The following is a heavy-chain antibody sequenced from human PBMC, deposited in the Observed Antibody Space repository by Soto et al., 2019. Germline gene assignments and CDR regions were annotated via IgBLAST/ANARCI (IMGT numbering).Heavy chain of an antibody. CDR3: RNLQDVRSGAFDC. J-gene: IGHJ4*01. Sequence: TCSVSGYSVNLASYWDSVRHPPGKGLEWIGSIYHSGNTYYNPSLKSRGSISLDTSKNHFSLELTSVTAADTAVYYCRNLQDVRSGAFDCWC. CDR1: GYSVNLASY. V-gene: IGHV4-38-2*01. CDR2: IYHSGNT. D-gene: IGHD1-1*01.